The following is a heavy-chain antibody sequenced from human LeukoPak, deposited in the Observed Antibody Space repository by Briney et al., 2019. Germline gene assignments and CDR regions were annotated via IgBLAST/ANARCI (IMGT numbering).Heavy chain of an antibody. V-gene: IGHV1-24*01. Sequence: ASVKVSCKVSGYTLTELSMHWVRQAPGKGLEWMGGFDPEDGETIYAQKFQGRVTMTEDTSTDTAYMELSSLRSEDTAVYYCATDRRFNCSGGSCYWFDPWGQGTLVTVSS. CDR3: ATDRRFNCSGGSCYWFDP. CDR2: FDPEDGET. D-gene: IGHD2-15*01. CDR1: GYTLTELS. J-gene: IGHJ5*02.